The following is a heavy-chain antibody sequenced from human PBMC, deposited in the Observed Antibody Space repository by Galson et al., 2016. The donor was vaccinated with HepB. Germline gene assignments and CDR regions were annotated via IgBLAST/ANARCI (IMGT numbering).Heavy chain of an antibody. J-gene: IGHJ6*02. Sequence: SLRLSCGASGFTFSSYFMNWVRQAPGKGLVWVSSIGSNNRYIYYADSVRGRFTISRDNAKRSLYLQMNSLRAEDTAVYYCAGWYLGYRFYGMDVWGQGTTVTVSS. CDR3: AGWYLGYRFYGMDV. CDR2: IGSNNRYI. V-gene: IGHV3-21*01. CDR1: GFTFSSYF. D-gene: IGHD6-19*01.